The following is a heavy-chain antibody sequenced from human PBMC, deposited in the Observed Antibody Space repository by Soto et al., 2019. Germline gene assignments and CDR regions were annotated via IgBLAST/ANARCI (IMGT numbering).Heavy chain of an antibody. V-gene: IGHV3-30*18. CDR2: ISYDGSNK. CDR3: AKVLGVTTPHAPGYMDV. D-gene: IGHD3-16*01. CDR1: GFTFSSYG. J-gene: IGHJ6*03. Sequence: GGSLRLSCAASGFTFSSYGMHWVRQAPGKGLGWGAVISYDGSNKYYADSVKGRFTTSRDNSKNTLYLQMNSLRAEDTAVYYCAKVLGVTTPHAPGYMDVWGKGTTVTVS.